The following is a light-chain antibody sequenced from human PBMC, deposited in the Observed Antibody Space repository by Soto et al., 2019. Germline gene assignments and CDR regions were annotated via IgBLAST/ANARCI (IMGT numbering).Light chain of an antibody. CDR3: FSFTTDWTHV. CDR2: EVS. J-gene: IGLJ1*01. CDR1: SSDIGACNY. V-gene: IGLV2-14*01. Sequence: QSVLTQPASVSGSPGQSITISCTGSSSDIGACNYVSWFQQYPGKAPKLIISEVSNRPSGVSNRFSGSKSGTAASLTISGLQTEDEADYFCFSFTTDWTHVFGTGTK.